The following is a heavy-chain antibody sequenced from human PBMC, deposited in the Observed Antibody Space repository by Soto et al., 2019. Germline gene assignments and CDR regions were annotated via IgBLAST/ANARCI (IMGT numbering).Heavy chain of an antibody. CDR3: ARDRLPGGSYAFDAFDI. Sequence: GGSLRLSCAASGFTFSSYAMHWVRQAPGKGLEWVAVISYDGSNKYYADSVKGRFTISRDNSKNTLYLQMNSLRAEDTAVYYCARDRLPGGSYAFDAFDIWGQGTMVTVSS. D-gene: IGHD1-26*01. CDR2: ISYDGSNK. J-gene: IGHJ3*02. CDR1: GFTFSSYA. V-gene: IGHV3-30-3*01.